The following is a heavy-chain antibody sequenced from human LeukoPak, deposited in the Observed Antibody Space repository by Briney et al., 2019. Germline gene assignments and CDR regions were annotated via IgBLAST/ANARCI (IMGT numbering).Heavy chain of an antibody. Sequence: GGSLRLSCAASGFTFSRNWMSWLRQAPGRGLEWVANIKQDGSDKYYVDSVKGRFTISRDNAKTSLFLQMNSLRVEDTAVYYCAREVYGYNYFDYWGRGTLVSVAS. V-gene: IGHV3-7*05. CDR1: GFTFSRNW. CDR3: AREVYGYNYFDY. D-gene: IGHD5/OR15-5a*01. J-gene: IGHJ4*02. CDR2: IKQDGSDK.